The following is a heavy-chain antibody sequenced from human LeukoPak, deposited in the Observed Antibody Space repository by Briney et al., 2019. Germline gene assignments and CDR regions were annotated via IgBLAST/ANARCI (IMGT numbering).Heavy chain of an antibody. J-gene: IGHJ4*02. CDR3: ARDWDDFWSGYWYYFDY. V-gene: IGHV1-24*01. CDR2: FDPEDGET. CDR1: GYTLTELS. Sequence: ASVKVSCKVSGYTLTELSMHWVRQAPGKGLEWMGGFDPEDGETIYAQKFQGRVTMTEDTSTDTAYMELSRLRSDDTAVYYCARDWDDFWSGYWYYFDYWGQGTLVTVSS. D-gene: IGHD3-3*01.